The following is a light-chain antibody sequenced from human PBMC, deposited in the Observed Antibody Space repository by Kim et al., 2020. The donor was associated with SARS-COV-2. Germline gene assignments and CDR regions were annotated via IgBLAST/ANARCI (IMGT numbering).Light chain of an antibody. CDR3: CSFTTSTTYV. Sequence: QSALTQPPSVSGSPGQSVTISCTGTSSDVGSYNRVSWYQQSPGTAPKLMIYEVSNRPSGVPDRFSGSKSGNTASLTISGLQVEDEADYYCCSFTTSTTYVFGAGTKVTVL. J-gene: IGLJ1*01. CDR1: SSDVGSYNR. V-gene: IGLV2-18*02. CDR2: EVS.